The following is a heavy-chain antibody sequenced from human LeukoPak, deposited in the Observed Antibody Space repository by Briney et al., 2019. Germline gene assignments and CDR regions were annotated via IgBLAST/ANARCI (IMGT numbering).Heavy chain of an antibody. CDR1: GFTFSSYA. CDR3: AKPSEGIAAAGTGYFDY. D-gene: IGHD6-13*01. Sequence: GGSLRLSCAASGFTFSSYAMSWVRQAPGKGLEWVSAISGSGGSTYYADSVKGRFTISRDNSKNTLYLQMNSLRAEDTPVYYCAKPSEGIAAAGTGYFDYWGQGTLVTVSS. J-gene: IGHJ4*02. V-gene: IGHV3-23*01. CDR2: ISGSGGST.